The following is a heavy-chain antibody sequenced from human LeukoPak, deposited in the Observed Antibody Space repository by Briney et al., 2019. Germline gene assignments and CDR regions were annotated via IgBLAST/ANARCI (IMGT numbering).Heavy chain of an antibody. V-gene: IGHV4-59*01. CDR3: ARDHGPDDFWSGYFGY. CDR1: GGSISSYY. CDR2: IYYSGST. Sequence: PSETLSLTCTVSGGSISSYYWSWIRQPPGKGLEWIGYIYYSGSTNYNPSLKSRVTISVDTSKNQFSPKLSSVTAADTAVYYCARDHGPDDFWSGYFGYWGQGTLVTVSS. J-gene: IGHJ4*02. D-gene: IGHD3-3*01.